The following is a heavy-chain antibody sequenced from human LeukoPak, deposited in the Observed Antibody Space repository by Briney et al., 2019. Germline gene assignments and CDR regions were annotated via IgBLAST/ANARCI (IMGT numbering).Heavy chain of an antibody. Sequence: GGSLRLSCAASGFTFSSYSMNWVRHAIGKGLECILSISSSSSYIYYAASVKGRFTISRDNAKNSLYLQMNSLRAEDTAVYYCARDRRSNRGGWPVDYWGQGTLVTVSS. V-gene: IGHV3-21*01. D-gene: IGHD1-14*01. J-gene: IGHJ4*02. CDR2: ISSSSSYI. CDR3: ARDRRSNRGGWPVDY. CDR1: GFTFSSYS.